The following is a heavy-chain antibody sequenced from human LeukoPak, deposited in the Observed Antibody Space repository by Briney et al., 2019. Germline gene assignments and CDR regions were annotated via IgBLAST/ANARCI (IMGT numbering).Heavy chain of an antibody. CDR2: INHSGST. CDR3: ATPGRPNSSSSLDY. Sequence: KPSETLSLTCAVYGGSFSGYYWSWIRQPPGKGLGWIGEINHSGSTNYNPSLKSRVTISVDTSKNQFSLKLSSVTAADTAVYYCATPGRPNSSSSLDYWGQGTLVTVSS. V-gene: IGHV4-34*01. CDR1: GGSFSGYY. J-gene: IGHJ4*02. D-gene: IGHD6-6*01.